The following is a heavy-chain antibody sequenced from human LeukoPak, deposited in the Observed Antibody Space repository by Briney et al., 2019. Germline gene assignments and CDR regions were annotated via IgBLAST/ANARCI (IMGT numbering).Heavy chain of an antibody. Sequence: PSETLSLTCTVSGGSISSYYWSWIRQPPGKGLEWIGYIYTTGTTNYNPSLKSRVTISADTSKNQFSLKLSSVTAADTAVYYCARHGGYSSSAAYWGQGTLVTVSS. CDR3: ARHGGYSSSAAY. V-gene: IGHV4-4*09. D-gene: IGHD6-6*01. J-gene: IGHJ4*02. CDR1: GGSISSYY. CDR2: IYTTGTT.